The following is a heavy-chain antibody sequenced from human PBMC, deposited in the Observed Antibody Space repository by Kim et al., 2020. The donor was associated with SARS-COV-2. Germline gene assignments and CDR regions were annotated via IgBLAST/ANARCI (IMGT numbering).Heavy chain of an antibody. CDR1: GFTFSSYD. J-gene: IGHJ6*02. V-gene: IGHV3-13*01. D-gene: IGHD2-21*01. CDR2: IGTAGDT. CDR3: ARAPRVAYCGGAAPCYGMDV. Sequence: GGSLRLSCAASGFTFSSYDMHWVRQATGKGLEWVSAIGTAGDTYYPGSVKGRFTISRENAKNSLYLQMNSLRAGDTAVYYCARAPRVAYCGGAAPCYGMDVWGQGTTVTVSS.